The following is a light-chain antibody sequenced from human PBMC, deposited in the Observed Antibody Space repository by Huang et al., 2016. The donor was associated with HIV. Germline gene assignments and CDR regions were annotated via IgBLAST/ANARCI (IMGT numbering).Light chain of an antibody. CDR2: PAS. CDR1: QGICSY. CDR3: QQLNSYPLT. J-gene: IGKJ4*01. V-gene: IGKV1-9*01. Sequence: IQLTQSPSSLSASIGDRVTFTCRASQGICSYLAWYQLKPGKAPNLLIYPASTSQSGVPSRFSGSRSATDFTLTISSLQPEDFATYYCQQLNSYPLTFGGGTRVEVK.